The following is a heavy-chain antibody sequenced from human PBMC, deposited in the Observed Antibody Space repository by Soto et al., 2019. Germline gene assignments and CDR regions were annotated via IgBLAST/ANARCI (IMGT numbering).Heavy chain of an antibody. CDR2: ISYDGSNK. V-gene: IGHV3-30-3*01. Sequence: PGGSLRLSCAACGFTFSSYAMHWVRQAPGKGLEWVAVISYDGSNKYYADSVKGRFTISRDNSKNTLYLQMNSLRAEDTAVYYCARGFRGYYGMDVWGQGTTVTVSS. CDR3: ARGFRGYYGMDV. J-gene: IGHJ6*02. CDR1: GFTFSSYA. D-gene: IGHD3-10*01.